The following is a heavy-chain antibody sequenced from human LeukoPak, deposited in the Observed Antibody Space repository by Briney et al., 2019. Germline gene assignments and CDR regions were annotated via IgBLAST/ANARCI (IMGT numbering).Heavy chain of an antibody. Sequence: SVKVFCKASGRTFSSYTIRWAREARGQGRVGMGRIIPILGIAKYAQKFKGRVTSTADKASSTAYMGLSTLRSEDTAVYYCAAMSGSGIEAQTDDYGMDVWGQGTTVTVSS. V-gene: IGHV1-69*02. J-gene: IGHJ6*02. D-gene: IGHD6-6*01. CDR2: IIPILGIA. CDR1: GRTFSSYT. CDR3: AAMSGSGIEAQTDDYGMDV.